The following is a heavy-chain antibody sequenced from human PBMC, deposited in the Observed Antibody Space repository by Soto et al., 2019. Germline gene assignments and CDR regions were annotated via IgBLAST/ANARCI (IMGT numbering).Heavy chain of an antibody. CDR2: ISYDGSNK. Sequence: PGGSLRLSCAASGFTFSSYGMHWVRQAPGKGLEWVAVISYDGSNKYYADSVKGRFTISRDNSKNTLYLQMNSLRAEDTAVYYCAKVLISSRITMIVVVTRSGMDVWGQGTTVTAPQ. D-gene: IGHD3-22*01. J-gene: IGHJ6*01. CDR3: AKVLISSRITMIVVVTRSGMDV. CDR1: GFTFSSYG. V-gene: IGHV3-30*18.